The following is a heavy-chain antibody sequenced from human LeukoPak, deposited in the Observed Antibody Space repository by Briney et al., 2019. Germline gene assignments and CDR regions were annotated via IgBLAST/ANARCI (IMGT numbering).Heavy chain of an antibody. D-gene: IGHD6-13*01. CDR3: AGDTHSSNWYDH. Sequence: GGSLRLSCAASGFTFSSSAMSWVRQAPGKGLEWVSAISNNGGYTYYADSVQGRFTISRDNSKSTLCLQMNSLRVEDTAVYYCAGDTHSSNWYDHWGQGTLVTVSS. CDR2: ISNNGGYT. CDR1: GFTFSSSA. V-gene: IGHV3-23*01. J-gene: IGHJ5*02.